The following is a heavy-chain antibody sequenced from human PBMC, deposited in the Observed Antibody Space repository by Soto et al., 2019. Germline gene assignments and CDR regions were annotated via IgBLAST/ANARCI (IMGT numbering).Heavy chain of an antibody. V-gene: IGHV4-59*08. CDR1: GGSISSYY. CDR3: ARHVNLTGYYDAFDI. J-gene: IGHJ3*02. Sequence: SETLSLTCTVSGGSISSYYWSWIRQPPGKGLEWIGYIYYSGSTNYNPSLKSRVTISVDTSKNQFSLKLSSVTAADTAVYYCARHVNLTGYYDAFDIWGQGTMVTVSS. D-gene: IGHD3-9*01. CDR2: IYYSGST.